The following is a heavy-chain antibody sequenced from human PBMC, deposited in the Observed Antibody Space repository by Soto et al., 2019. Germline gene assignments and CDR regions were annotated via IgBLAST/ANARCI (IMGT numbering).Heavy chain of an antibody. V-gene: IGHV3-11*01. Sequence: GGSLRLSCVASGFTFSDYYMSWIRQTPGKGLEWASYISNNGRTMYFADSVKGRFTISRDNTKKLLFLQMNSLRVEDTAVYYCARVPPPSCIGASFSPYWGQGTLVTVSS. D-gene: IGHD2-15*01. CDR1: GFTFSDYY. J-gene: IGHJ4*02. CDR3: ARVPPPSCIGASFSPY. CDR2: ISNNGRTM.